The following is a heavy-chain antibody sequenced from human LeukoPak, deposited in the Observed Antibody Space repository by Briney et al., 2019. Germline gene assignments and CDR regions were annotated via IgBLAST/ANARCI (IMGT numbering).Heavy chain of an antibody. D-gene: IGHD1-26*01. CDR3: TRDPILGAPDYFDY. Sequence: PSETLSLTCTVSGGSISSYYWSWVRQAPGKGLEWVAVTSPDEGLKFYGDSVKGRFTISRDNSKNTMYLQMNNLREEDTAIYYCTRDPILGAPDYFDYWGQGTLVTVSS. CDR1: GGSISSYY. CDR2: TSPDEGLK. V-gene: IGHV3-30*03. J-gene: IGHJ4*02.